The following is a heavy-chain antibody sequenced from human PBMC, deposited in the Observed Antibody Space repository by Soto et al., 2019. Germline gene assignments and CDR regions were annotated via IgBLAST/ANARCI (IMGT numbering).Heavy chain of an antibody. D-gene: IGHD4-17*01. CDR1: GGSFSGYY. CDR3: ARAAHYGDYGGRFDY. V-gene: IGHV4-34*01. CDR2: INHSGST. Sequence: QVQLQQWGAGLLKPSETLSLTCAVYGGSFSGYYWSWIRQPPGKGLEWIGEINHSGSTNYNPSLKSRVTISVDTSKNQFSLKLSSVTAADTAVYYCARAAHYGDYGGRFDYWGQGTLVTVSS. J-gene: IGHJ4*02.